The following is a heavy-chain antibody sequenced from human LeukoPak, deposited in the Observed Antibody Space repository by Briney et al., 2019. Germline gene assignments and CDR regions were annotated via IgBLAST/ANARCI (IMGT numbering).Heavy chain of an antibody. Sequence: GGSLRLSCAASGFTFSSYAMSWVRQAPGKGLDWVSAISGSGGSTYYADSVKGRLTISRDNSKNTLYLQMNSLRAEDTAVYYCLDSSGYYNGYWGQGTLVTVSS. V-gene: IGHV3-23*01. CDR2: ISGSGGST. CDR1: GFTFSSYA. J-gene: IGHJ4*02. D-gene: IGHD3-22*01. CDR3: LDSSGYYNGY.